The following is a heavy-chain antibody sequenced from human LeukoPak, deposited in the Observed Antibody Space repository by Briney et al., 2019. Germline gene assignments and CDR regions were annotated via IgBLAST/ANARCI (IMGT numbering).Heavy chain of an antibody. CDR2: IRSSGSNI. V-gene: IGHV3-11*04. CDR3: ARVLSYSRSLSGFDY. Sequence: GGSLRLSCAASGFTFSDYYMSWIRQAPGKGLEWVSYIRSSGSNIYYVDSVKGRFTVSRDNAKNSLYLQMNSLRAEDTAVYCCARVLSYSRSLSGFDYWGQGALVTVSS. CDR1: GFTFSDYY. D-gene: IGHD6-6*01. J-gene: IGHJ4*02.